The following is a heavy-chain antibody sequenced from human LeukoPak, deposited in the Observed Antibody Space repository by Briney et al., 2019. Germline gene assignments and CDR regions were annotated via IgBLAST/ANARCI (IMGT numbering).Heavy chain of an antibody. CDR2: IYYSGNT. V-gene: IGHV4-59*12. CDR1: GGSISSYY. Sequence: SETLSLTCTVSGGSISSYYWSWIRQPPGKGLEWIGYIYYSGNTNYNPSLKSRVTMSVDTSKNQFSLKLSSVTAADTAVYYCARDSDYGDYIPYFDYWGQGTLVTVSS. D-gene: IGHD4-17*01. CDR3: ARDSDYGDYIPYFDY. J-gene: IGHJ4*02.